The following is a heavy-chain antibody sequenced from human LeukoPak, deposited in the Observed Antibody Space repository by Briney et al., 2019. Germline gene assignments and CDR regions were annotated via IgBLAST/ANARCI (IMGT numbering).Heavy chain of an antibody. CDR1: GYTFTGYY. V-gene: IGHV1-2*02. Sequence: ASVKVSCKASGYTFTGYYMHWVRQAPGQGLERMGWINPNSGGTNYAQKFQGRVTMTRDTSISTAYMELSRLRSDDTAVYYCARTRWAWELRPLFDYWGQGTLVTVSS. J-gene: IGHJ4*02. D-gene: IGHD1-26*01. CDR3: ARTRWAWELRPLFDY. CDR2: INPNSGGT.